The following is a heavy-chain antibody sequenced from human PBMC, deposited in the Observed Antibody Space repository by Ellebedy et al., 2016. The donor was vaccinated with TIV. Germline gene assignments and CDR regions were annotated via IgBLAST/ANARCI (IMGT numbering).Heavy chain of an antibody. CDR3: ARDVLGRSRWHQETRNKWFDS. J-gene: IGHJ5*01. CDR1: GGSISTDY. CDR2: IYYSGST. Sequence: SETLSLTCTVSGGSISTDYWSWIRQPPGKGLEWIGYIYYSGSTTYNPSLKSRVTMSLDTSKNQFSLKLSSVTAADTAVYYCARDVLGRSRWHQETRNKWFDSWGQGILVTVSS. D-gene: IGHD4-23*01. V-gene: IGHV4-59*01.